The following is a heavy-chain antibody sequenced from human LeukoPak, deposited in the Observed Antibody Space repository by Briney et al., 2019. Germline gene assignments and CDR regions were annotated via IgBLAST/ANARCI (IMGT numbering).Heavy chain of an antibody. CDR1: GGTFSSYA. V-gene: IGHV1-69*05. CDR3: ARDITTVTTGWYFDL. J-gene: IGHJ2*01. CDR2: IIPIFGTA. D-gene: IGHD4-17*01. Sequence: SVKVSCKASGGTFSSYAISWVRQAPGQGLEWMGGIIPIFGTANYAQKFQGRVTITTDESTNTAYMELSRLRSDDTAVYYCARDITTVTTGWYFDLWGRGTLVTVSS.